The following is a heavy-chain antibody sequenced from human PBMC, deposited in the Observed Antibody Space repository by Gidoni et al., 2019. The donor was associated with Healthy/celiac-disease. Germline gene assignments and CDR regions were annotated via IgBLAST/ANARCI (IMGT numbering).Heavy chain of an antibody. CDR2: ISSSGANT. D-gene: IGHD3-16*01. CDR1: GFTFSSHA. J-gene: IGHJ4*02. CDR3: AKSPLGGPIDY. V-gene: IGHV3-23*04. Sequence: EMQLVESGGGLVQPGGSLRFSCAASGFTFSSHAMHWVRQAPGKGLEWVSAISSSGANTYYADSVKGRFTISRDNSKTTVYLQMNRLRAEDTAVYYCAKSPLGGPIDYWGQGTLVTVSS.